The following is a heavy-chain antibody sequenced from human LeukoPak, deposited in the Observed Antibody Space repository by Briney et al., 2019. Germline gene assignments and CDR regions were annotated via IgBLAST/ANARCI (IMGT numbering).Heavy chain of an antibody. V-gene: IGHV3-NL1*01. D-gene: IGHD3-3*01. Sequence: GGSLRLSCAASGFTFSSYGMHWVRQAPAKGLEWVSVIYSGGSTYYADSVKGRFTISRDNSKNTLYPQMNSLRAEDTAVYYCARDRITIFGVVIVNDAFDIWGQGTMVTVSS. CDR3: ARDRITIFGVVIVNDAFDI. J-gene: IGHJ3*02. CDR2: IYSGGST. CDR1: GFTFSSYG.